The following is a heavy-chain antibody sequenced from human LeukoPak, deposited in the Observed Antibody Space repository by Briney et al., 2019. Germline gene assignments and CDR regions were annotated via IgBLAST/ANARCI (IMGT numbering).Heavy chain of an antibody. CDR1: GFTFSDFW. D-gene: IGHD6-19*01. J-gene: IGHJ4*02. Sequence: GGSQRLSCAASGFTFSDFWMAWVRQAPGRGLEWVANIKPDGSQKYYVGSVKGRFSISRDNAENSLYLQMNSLRAEDTAVYYCANSGWSLRDYWGQGTLVTVSS. CDR2: IKPDGSQK. CDR3: ANSGWSLRDY. V-gene: IGHV3-7*01.